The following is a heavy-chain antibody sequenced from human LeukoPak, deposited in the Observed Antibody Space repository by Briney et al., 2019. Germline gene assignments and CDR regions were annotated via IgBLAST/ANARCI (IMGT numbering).Heavy chain of an antibody. D-gene: IGHD5-24*01. CDR2: ISCDGGST. J-gene: IGHJ3*02. CDR3: AAWGWLQGGGDPNAFDI. V-gene: IGHV3-43*01. Sequence: PGGSLRLSCAASGFTFDDYTMHWVRQAPGKGLEWVSLISCDGGSTYYADSVKGRFTISRDNSKNSLYLQMNSLRTEDTALYYCAAWGWLQGGGDPNAFDIWGQGTMVTVSS. CDR1: GFTFDDYT.